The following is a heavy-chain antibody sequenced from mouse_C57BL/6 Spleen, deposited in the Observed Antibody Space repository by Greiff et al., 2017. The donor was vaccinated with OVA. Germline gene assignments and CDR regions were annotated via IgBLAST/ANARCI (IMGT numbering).Heavy chain of an antibody. D-gene: IGHD1-1*01. V-gene: IGHV1-72*01. Sequence: QVHVKQPGAELVKPGASVKLSCKASGYTFTSYWMHWVKQRPGRGLEWIGRIDPNSGGTKYNEKFKSKATLTVDKPSSTAYMQLSSLTSEDSAVYYGASPVYGSSSYYAMDYWGQGTSVTVSS. CDR2: IDPNSGGT. CDR1: GYTFTSYW. CDR3: ASPVYGSSSYYAMDY. J-gene: IGHJ4*01.